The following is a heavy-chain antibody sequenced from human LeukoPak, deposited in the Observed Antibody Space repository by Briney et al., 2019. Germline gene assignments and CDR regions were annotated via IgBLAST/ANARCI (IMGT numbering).Heavy chain of an antibody. D-gene: IGHD1-1*01. CDR1: GFTFSDYA. J-gene: IGHJ4*02. CDR3: AKAGIGADGAGFLSQY. V-gene: IGHV3-23*01. CDR2: ASYYVGKQ. Sequence: GGSLTLSCAASGFTFSDYAMSWVRRAPGKGLEWVSTASYYVGKQYHADSVRGRFTVSRDNSRNTVSLQMSSLRVEDTGIYYCAKAGIGADGAGFLSQYWGQGTLVTVSS.